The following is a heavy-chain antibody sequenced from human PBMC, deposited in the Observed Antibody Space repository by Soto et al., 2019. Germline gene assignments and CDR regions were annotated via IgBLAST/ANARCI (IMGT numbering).Heavy chain of an antibody. CDR1: GYSFTSYW. CDR3: ARHPLGGYSSSQTYYYYGMDV. V-gene: IGHV5-51*01. CDR2: IYPGDSDT. D-gene: IGHD6-13*01. Sequence: PGESLKISCKGSGYSFTSYWIGWVRQMPGKGLEWMGIIYPGDSDTRYSPSFQGQVTISADKSISTAYLQWSSLKASDTAMYYCARHPLGGYSSSQTYYYYGMDVWGQGTTVTVSS. J-gene: IGHJ6*02.